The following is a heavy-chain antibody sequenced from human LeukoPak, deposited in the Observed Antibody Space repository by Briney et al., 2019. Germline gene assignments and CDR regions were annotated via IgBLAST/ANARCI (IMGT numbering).Heavy chain of an antibody. CDR1: GFTVSSNY. Sequence: GGSLRPSCAASGFTVSSNYMSWVRQAPGKGLEWVSVIYSGGSTYYTDSVKGRFTISRDNSKNTLYLQMNSLRAEDTAVYYCARGVIYSSSWYVFDHWGQGTLVTVSS. CDR3: ARGVIYSSSWYVFDH. D-gene: IGHD6-13*01. CDR2: IYSGGST. J-gene: IGHJ5*02. V-gene: IGHV3-66*01.